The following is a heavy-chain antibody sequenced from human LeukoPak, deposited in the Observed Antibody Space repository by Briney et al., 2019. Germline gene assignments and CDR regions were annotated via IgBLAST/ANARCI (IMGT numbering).Heavy chain of an antibody. Sequence: PSETLSLTCTVSGVSISSSNSYWGWIRQPPGKGLEWIGSIYYTGNTYYNASLKSRVTISIDTSKNQISLRLTSVTATDTAMYYCATQTGSGLFTLPGGQGTLVTVPS. J-gene: IGHJ4*02. CDR3: ATQTGSGLFTLP. CDR2: IYYTGNT. V-gene: IGHV4-39*01. CDR1: GVSISSSNSY. D-gene: IGHD3/OR15-3a*01.